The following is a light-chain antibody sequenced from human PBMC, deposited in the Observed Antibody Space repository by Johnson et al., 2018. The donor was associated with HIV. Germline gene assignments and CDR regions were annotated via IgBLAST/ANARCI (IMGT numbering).Light chain of an antibody. Sequence: QAVLTQPPSVSAAPGQKVTISCSGISSNIGNNYVSWYQQLPGTAPKLLIYDNNKRPSGIPDRFSGSKSGTSATLGITGLQTGDEADYYCGTWDSSLSALAFGTGTKVTVL. CDR3: GTWDSSLSALA. CDR1: SSNIGNNY. J-gene: IGLJ1*01. CDR2: DNN. V-gene: IGLV1-51*01.